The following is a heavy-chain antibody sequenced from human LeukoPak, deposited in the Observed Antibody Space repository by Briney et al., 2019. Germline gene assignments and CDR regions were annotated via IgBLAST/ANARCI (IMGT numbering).Heavy chain of an antibody. CDR3: ANRYS. V-gene: IGHV3-53*01. CDR1: GITGSSNF. Sequence: GGSLRLSCAASGITGSSNFMRWVRQAPGKGLEWLSIIYSGGSTYYADSVKGRFTISRDNSKNTVYLQMNSLKAEDTAVYYCANRYSWGQGTLVTVSS. D-gene: IGHD5-18*01. J-gene: IGHJ4*02. CDR2: IYSGGST.